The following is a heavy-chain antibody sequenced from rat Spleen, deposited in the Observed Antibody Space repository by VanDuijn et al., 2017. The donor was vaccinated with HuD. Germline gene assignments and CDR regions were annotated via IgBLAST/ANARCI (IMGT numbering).Heavy chain of an antibody. D-gene: IGHD1-4*01. CDR3: ATELTSPY. J-gene: IGHJ2*01. Sequence: EVQLVESDGGLVQPGRSLKLSCAASGFTFSDYYMAWVRQAPTKGLEWVATISYDGSSTYYRDSVKGRFTISRDNAKSTLYLQMDSLRSEDTATYYCATELTSPYWGQGVMVTVSS. CDR1: GFTFSDYY. CDR2: ISYDGSST. V-gene: IGHV5-29*01.